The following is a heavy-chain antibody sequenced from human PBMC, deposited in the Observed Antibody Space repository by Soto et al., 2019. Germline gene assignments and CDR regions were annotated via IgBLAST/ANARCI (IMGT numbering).Heavy chain of an antibody. D-gene: IGHD3-3*01. V-gene: IGHV1-8*02. Sequence: ASVKVSCKASGYTFTGYYINWVRQATGQGLEWMGWMNPNSGNTGYAQKFQGRVTMTRNTSISTAYMELSSLRSEDTAVYYCARGDVLRFLEWFHYYYYGMDVWGQGTTVTVSS. J-gene: IGHJ6*02. CDR1: GYTFTGYY. CDR3: ARGDVLRFLEWFHYYYYGMDV. CDR2: MNPNSGNT.